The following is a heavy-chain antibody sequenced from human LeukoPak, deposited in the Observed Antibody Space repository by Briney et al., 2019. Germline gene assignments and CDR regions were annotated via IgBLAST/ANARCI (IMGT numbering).Heavy chain of an antibody. D-gene: IGHD5-24*01. CDR1: GFTFSDYY. V-gene: IGHV3-11*01. CDR2: ISSSGSTI. J-gene: IGHJ4*02. CDR3: ARQAGSRDGYSLGDY. Sequence: GGSLRLSCAASGFTFSDYYVSWIRQAPGKGLEWVSYISSSGSTIYYADSVKGRFTISRDNAKKSLYLQMNSLRAEDTAVYYCARQAGSRDGYSLGDYWGQGTLVTVSS.